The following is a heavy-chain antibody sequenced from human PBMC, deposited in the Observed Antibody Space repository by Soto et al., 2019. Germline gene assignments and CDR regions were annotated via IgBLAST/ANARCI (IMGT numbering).Heavy chain of an antibody. J-gene: IGHJ4*02. CDR1: GGTFGSYA. CDR3: AKIRWTISLQEEDAI. Sequence: QVQLVQSGAEVKKPGSSVKVSCKSSGGTFGSYAINWVRQAPGQGLEWMGGVIPIFGTPHYAQKFHGRVTITADIPTSTAYLELSSLKSVDTAVYYCAKIRWTISLQEEDAIWGQGTLVTVSS. V-gene: IGHV1-69*06. D-gene: IGHD2-15*01. CDR2: VIPIFGTP.